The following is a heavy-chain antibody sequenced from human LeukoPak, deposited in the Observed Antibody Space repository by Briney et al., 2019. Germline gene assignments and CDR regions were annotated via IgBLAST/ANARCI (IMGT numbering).Heavy chain of an antibody. CDR2: IYYSGST. CDR1: GGSISSYY. CDR3: ARRGGGRVGSGSYWYFDY. D-gene: IGHD3-10*01. Sequence: PSETLSLTCTVSGGSISSYYWSWIRQPPGKGLEWIGYIYYSGSTNYNPSLKSRVTMSVETSKNQFSLKLSSVTAADTAVYYCARRGGGRVGSGSYWYFDYWGQGTLVTVSS. V-gene: IGHV4-59*08. J-gene: IGHJ4*02.